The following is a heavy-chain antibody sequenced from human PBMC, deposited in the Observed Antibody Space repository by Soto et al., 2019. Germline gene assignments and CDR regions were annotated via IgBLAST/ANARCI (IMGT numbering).Heavy chain of an antibody. V-gene: IGHV1-69*01. CDR3: ARASYCGGDCYRCFDP. CDR2: IIPIFGTA. J-gene: IGHJ5*02. D-gene: IGHD2-21*02. Sequence: QVQLVQSGAEVKKPGSSVKVSCKTSGGTFSSYALSWVRQAPRQGLEWMGGIIPIFGTANYAQKFQGRVTITADESTSTAYMELSSLSSEDTAVYYCARASYCGGDCYRCFDPWGQGTLVTVSS. CDR1: GGTFSSYA.